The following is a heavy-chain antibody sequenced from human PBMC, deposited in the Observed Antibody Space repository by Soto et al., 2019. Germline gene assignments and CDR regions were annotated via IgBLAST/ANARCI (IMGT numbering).Heavy chain of an antibody. Sequence: GGSLRLSCAASGFTFSNYWMNWVRQAPGKGLEWVANINEDGSEKYYVDSARGRFTISRDNAKNSLYLQMSSLRAEDTAVYYCARDLFDYWGQGTLVTVSS. CDR1: GFTFSNYW. V-gene: IGHV3-7*01. CDR2: INEDGSEK. J-gene: IGHJ4*02. CDR3: ARDLFDY.